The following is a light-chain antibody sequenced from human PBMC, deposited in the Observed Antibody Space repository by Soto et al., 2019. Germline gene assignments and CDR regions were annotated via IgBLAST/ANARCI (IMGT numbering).Light chain of an antibody. J-gene: IGKJ1*01. CDR1: QSVSSSY. CDR3: QQYGSPWT. CDR2: GAS. V-gene: IGKV3-20*01. Sequence: EIVLTQSPGTLSLSPGERATLSCRASQSVSSSYLAWYQQKPGQAPRLLIYGASSRATGIPDRFSGSGSGTDFPLNISRLEPEEFAVYYWQQYGSPWTFGQGTKVEIK.